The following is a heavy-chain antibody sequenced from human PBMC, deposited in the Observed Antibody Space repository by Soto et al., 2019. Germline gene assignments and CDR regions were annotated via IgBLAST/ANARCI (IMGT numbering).Heavy chain of an antibody. CDR3: ARRSYYDSSGPSPYYYYGMDV. Sequence: SVKGSCKASGGTFSSYAISWMRQAPGQGLEWGGGIIPIFGTANYAQKFQGRVTITADESPSTAYMELSSLRSEDTTVYYCARRSYYDSSGPSPYYYYGMDVWGHGTTVKVSS. J-gene: IGHJ6*02. D-gene: IGHD3-22*01. V-gene: IGHV1-69*13. CDR2: IIPIFGTA. CDR1: GGTFSSYA.